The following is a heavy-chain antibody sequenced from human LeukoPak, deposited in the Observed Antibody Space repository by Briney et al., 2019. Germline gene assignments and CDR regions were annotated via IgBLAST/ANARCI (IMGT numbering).Heavy chain of an antibody. Sequence: ASAKVSCKASGYTFTSYYMHWVRQAPGQGLEWMGIINPSGGSTSYAQKFQGRVTMTRDTSTSTVYMELSSLRSEDTAVYYCARGISSQLMVRGAHIDYWGQGTLVTVSS. J-gene: IGHJ4*02. V-gene: IGHV1-46*01. CDR2: INPSGGST. CDR3: ARGISSQLMVRGAHIDY. CDR1: GYTFTSYY. D-gene: IGHD3-10*01.